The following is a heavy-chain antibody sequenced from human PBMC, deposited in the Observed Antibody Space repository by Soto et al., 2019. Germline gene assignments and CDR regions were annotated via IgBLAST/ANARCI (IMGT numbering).Heavy chain of an antibody. CDR3: ARGDYYGSGSYYMGWFDP. CDR1: GYTFTGYY. J-gene: IGHJ5*02. CDR2: INPNSGGT. V-gene: IGHV1-2*04. D-gene: IGHD3-10*01. Sequence: ASVKVSCKASGYTFTGYYMHWVRQAPGQGLEWMGWINPNSGGTNYAQKFQGWVTMTRDTSISTAYMDLSRLRSLDTAVYYCARGDYYGSGSYYMGWFDPWGQGTLVTVSS.